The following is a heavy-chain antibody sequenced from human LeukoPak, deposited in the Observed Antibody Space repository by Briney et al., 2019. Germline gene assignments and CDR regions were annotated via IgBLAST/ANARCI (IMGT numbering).Heavy chain of an antibody. CDR1: GYSISSGYY. J-gene: IGHJ4*02. D-gene: IGHD5-12*01. Sequence: SETLSLTCTVSGYSISSGYYWGWIRQPPGKGLEWIGNIYHSGSTYYNPSLKSRVTISADTSKNQFSLKMTSVTAADTAVYYCARARETVAIDYWGQGTLVTVSS. CDR3: ARARETVAIDY. CDR2: IYHSGST. V-gene: IGHV4-38-2*02.